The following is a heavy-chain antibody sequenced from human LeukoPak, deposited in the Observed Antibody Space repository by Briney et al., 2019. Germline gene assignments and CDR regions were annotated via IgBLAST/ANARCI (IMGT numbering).Heavy chain of an antibody. Sequence: GGSLRLSCAASEFTVSANYMNWVRQAPGKGLEWVSAISGSGGSTYYADSVKGRFTISRDNSKNTLYLQMNSLRAEDTAVYRCAKDVAYYYDSSGYALPYYFDYWGQGTLVTVSS. D-gene: IGHD3-22*01. CDR1: EFTVSANY. J-gene: IGHJ4*02. CDR2: ISGSGGST. CDR3: AKDVAYYYDSSGYALPYYFDY. V-gene: IGHV3-23*01.